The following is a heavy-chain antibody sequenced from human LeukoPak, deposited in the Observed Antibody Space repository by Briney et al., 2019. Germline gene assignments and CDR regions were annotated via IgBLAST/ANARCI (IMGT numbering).Heavy chain of an antibody. Sequence: TSETLSLPCTVSGGSISSYYWSWIRQPPGKGLEWIGYIYTSGSTNYNPSLKSRVTISVDTSKNQFSLKLSSVTAADTAVYYCARHFPYCSGGSCPNWFDPWGQGTLVTVSS. CDR2: IYTSGST. CDR1: GGSISSYY. V-gene: IGHV4-4*09. D-gene: IGHD2-15*01. CDR3: ARHFPYCSGGSCPNWFDP. J-gene: IGHJ5*02.